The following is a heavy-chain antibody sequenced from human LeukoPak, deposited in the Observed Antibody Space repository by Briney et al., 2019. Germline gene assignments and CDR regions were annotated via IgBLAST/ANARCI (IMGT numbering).Heavy chain of an antibody. Sequence: SQTLSLTCAISGDSVSSKNAAWNSISQSPSRRLQWLGRTYYRSKWYNDNAESVKGRISINPDTSKNQFSLQLNSVTPEDTAVYYCARGFSSGWLDYWGRGILVTVSS. CDR2: TYYRSKWYN. J-gene: IGHJ4*02. V-gene: IGHV6-1*01. CDR1: GDSVSSKNAA. D-gene: IGHD6-19*01. CDR3: ARGFSSGWLDY.